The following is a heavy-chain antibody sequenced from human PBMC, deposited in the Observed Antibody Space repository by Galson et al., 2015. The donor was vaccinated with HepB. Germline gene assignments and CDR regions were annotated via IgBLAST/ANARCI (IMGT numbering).Heavy chain of an antibody. CDR3: AREDAGTTSGFDY. CDR2: ISYDGSNK. Sequence: SLRLSCAASGSTFSSYAMHWVRQAPGKGLEWVAVISYDGSNKYYADSVKGRFTISRDNSKNTLYLQMNSLRAEDTAVYYCAREDAGTTSGFDYWGQGTLVTVSS. J-gene: IGHJ4*02. CDR1: GSTFSSYA. D-gene: IGHD1-7*01. V-gene: IGHV3-30-3*01.